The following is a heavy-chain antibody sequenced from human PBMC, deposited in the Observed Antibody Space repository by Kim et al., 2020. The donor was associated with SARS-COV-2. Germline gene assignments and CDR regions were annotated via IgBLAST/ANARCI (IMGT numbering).Heavy chain of an antibody. Sequence: GGSLRLSCAASGFTFSSYCMHWVRQAPGKGLVWVSRINSDGSSTSYADSVKGRFPISRDNAKNTLYLQMNSLRAEDTAVYYCARAGQWLRSVAVRYYYYGMDVWGQGTTVTVSS. CDR2: INSDGSST. D-gene: IGHD5-12*01. CDR1: GFTFSSYC. V-gene: IGHV3-74*01. J-gene: IGHJ6*02. CDR3: ARAGQWLRSVAVRYYYYGMDV.